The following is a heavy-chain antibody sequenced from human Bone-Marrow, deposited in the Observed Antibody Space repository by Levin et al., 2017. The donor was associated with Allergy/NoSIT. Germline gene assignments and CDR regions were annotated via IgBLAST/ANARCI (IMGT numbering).Heavy chain of an antibody. CDR1: GFTFSSYS. D-gene: IGHD5-18*01. CDR3: ARDNARIQLPRGYGMDV. CDR2: ISSSSSYI. Sequence: GESLKISCAASGFTFSSYSMNWVRQAPGKGLEWVSSISSSSSYIYYADSVKGRFTISRDNAKNSLYLQMNSLRAEDTAVYYCARDNARIQLPRGYGMDVWGQGTTVTVSS. J-gene: IGHJ6*02. V-gene: IGHV3-21*01.